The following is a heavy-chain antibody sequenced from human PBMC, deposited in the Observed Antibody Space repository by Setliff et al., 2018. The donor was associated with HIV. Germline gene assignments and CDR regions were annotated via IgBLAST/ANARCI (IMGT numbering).Heavy chain of an antibody. D-gene: IGHD3-22*01. Sequence: GASVKVSCKASGYTFTSYYMHWVRQAPGQGLEWMGRINPNSGVTKYAQRFLGRVTMTLDTSISTVYMELSGLTSDDTAVYYCARSFYYETSGYEYWGQGAQVTVSS. J-gene: IGHJ4*02. CDR1: GYTFTSYY. V-gene: IGHV1-2*06. CDR2: INPNSGVT. CDR3: ARSFYYETSGYEY.